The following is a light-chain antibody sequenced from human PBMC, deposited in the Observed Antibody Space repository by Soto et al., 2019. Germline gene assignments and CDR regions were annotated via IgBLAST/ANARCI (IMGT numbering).Light chain of an antibody. CDR3: QQYGSSLA. Sequence: IVMRQSPATLSVTPGERATLSFRASQSVSSNLAWYQQKPGQAPRLLIYGASSRATGIPDRFSGSGSGTDFTLTICRLEPDDFAVYYCQQYGSSLAFGQGTKV. CDR2: GAS. CDR1: QSVSSN. J-gene: IGKJ1*01. V-gene: IGKV3-20*01.